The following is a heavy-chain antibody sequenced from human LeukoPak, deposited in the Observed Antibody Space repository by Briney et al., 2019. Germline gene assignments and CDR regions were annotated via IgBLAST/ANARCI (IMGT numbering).Heavy chain of an antibody. Sequence: SETLSLTCTVSGGSISSSSYYWGWIRQPPGKGLEWIGSIYYSGSTYYNPSLKSRVTISVDTSKNQFSLKLSSVTVADTAVYYCARDRSGWFDPWGQGTLVTVSS. CDR1: GGSISSSSYY. CDR3: ARDRSGWFDP. J-gene: IGHJ5*02. V-gene: IGHV4-39*07. CDR2: IYYSGST.